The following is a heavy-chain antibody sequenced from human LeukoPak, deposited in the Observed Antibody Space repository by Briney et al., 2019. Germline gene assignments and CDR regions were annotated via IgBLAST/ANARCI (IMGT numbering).Heavy chain of an antibody. V-gene: IGHV3-30*02. J-gene: IGHJ3*02. D-gene: IGHD3-22*01. CDR2: IRYDGTNK. CDR3: ARDHHRRLYDSQARDTFDI. Sequence: GGSLRLSCAASGFTFSSYGMHWVRQAPGKGLEWVSFIRYDGTNKYYADSVKGRFTISRDNAKNSLYLQMNSLRAEDTAVYYCARDHHRRLYDSQARDTFDIWGQGTMVTVSS. CDR1: GFTFSSYG.